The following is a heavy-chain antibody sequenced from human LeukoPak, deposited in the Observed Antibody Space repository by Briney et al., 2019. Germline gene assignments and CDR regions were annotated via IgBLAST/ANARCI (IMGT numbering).Heavy chain of an antibody. CDR2: ISSTSDM. CDR3: ARGLVPGTFDY. V-gene: IGHV3-21*01. Sequence: GGSLRLSCAASGFSFSSYSMNWVRQVPGKGLEWVSSISSTSDMYYSDSVKGRFTISRDNAKNSLNLQMNSLRAGDTAVYYRARGLVPGTFDYWGQGILVTVSA. D-gene: IGHD6-19*01. J-gene: IGHJ4*02. CDR1: GFSFSSYS.